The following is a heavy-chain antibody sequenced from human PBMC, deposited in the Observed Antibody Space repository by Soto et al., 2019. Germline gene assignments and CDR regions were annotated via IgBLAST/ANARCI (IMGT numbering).Heavy chain of an antibody. CDR2: IYYSGST. V-gene: IGHV4-59*01. CDR1: GGSIRSYY. D-gene: IGHD1-26*01. J-gene: IGHJ6*02. CDR3: ARIFYYGVPSGSYASRWYYYYGMDI. Sequence: PSETLSLTCTVPGGSIRSYYWSWIRQPPGKGLEWIGYIYYSGSTNYNPSLKSRVTISVDTSKNQFSLKLSSVTAADTAVYYCARIFYYGVPSGSYASRWYYYYGMDIWGQGTMVTVSS.